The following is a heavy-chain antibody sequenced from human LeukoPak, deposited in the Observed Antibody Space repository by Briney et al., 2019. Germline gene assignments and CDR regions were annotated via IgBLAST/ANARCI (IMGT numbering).Heavy chain of an antibody. V-gene: IGHV1-69*01. D-gene: IGHD4-23*01. CDR2: IIPIFGTA. CDR3: ARGRDLDYGGNSGSGY. J-gene: IGHJ4*02. Sequence: SVEVSCEACGGTYSSYAISWVRQAPGQGVEWMGGIIPIFGTANYAQKFQGRVTITADESTSTAYMELSSLRSEDTAVYYCARGRDLDYGGNSGSGYWGQGTLVTVSS. CDR1: GGTYSSYA.